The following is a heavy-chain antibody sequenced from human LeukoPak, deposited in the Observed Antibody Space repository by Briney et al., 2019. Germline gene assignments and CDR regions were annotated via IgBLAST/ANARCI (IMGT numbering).Heavy chain of an antibody. CDR2: IYPGDSDT. Sequence: GESLKISCKGSGYSFTSYWIGWVRQMPGKGLEWMGIIYPGDSDTRYSPSFQGQVTISADTSISHASLQLSTVMASDTAMDYLWRRGYGGYDWEFDHWGQRTRVSVPS. D-gene: IGHD5-12*01. CDR3: WRRGYGGYDWEFDH. J-gene: IGHJ4*02. V-gene: IGHV5-51*01. CDR1: GYSFTSYW.